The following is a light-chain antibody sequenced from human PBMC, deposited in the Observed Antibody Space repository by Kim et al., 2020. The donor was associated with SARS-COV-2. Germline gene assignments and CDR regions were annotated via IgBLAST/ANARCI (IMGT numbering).Light chain of an antibody. V-gene: IGLV3-1*01. J-gene: IGLJ2*01. CDR2: QDS. CDR1: KLGDKY. Sequence: SYELTQPPSVSVSPGQTASITCSGDKLGDKYACWYQQKPGQSPVLVIYQDSKRPSGIPERFSGSNPGNTATLTISGTQAMDEADYYCQAWDSSHVVFGGG. CDR3: QAWDSSHVV.